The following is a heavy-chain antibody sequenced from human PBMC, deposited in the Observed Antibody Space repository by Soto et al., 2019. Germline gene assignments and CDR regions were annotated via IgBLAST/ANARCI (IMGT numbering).Heavy chain of an antibody. Sequence: SETLSLSCTVSGASITGSSYWSWIRQPAGKGLEWIGRFSLSGTTSYNPSLRSRVTMSADVSKNQFSLRLTSVTAADTALYYCARGMTPPGAPAWYYFDSWGQGTLVTVSS. J-gene: IGHJ4*02. CDR3: ARGMTPPGAPAWYYFDS. CDR1: GASITGSSY. V-gene: IGHV4-4*07. CDR2: FSLSGTT. D-gene: IGHD2-8*02.